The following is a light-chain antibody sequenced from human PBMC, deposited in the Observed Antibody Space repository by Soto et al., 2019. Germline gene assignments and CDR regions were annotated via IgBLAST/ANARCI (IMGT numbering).Light chain of an antibody. CDR1: QSISRW. V-gene: IGKV1-33*01. Sequence: DIHITQSPASLSASVGDRVTITCRASQSISRWLAWYQEKPGKAPKVLIYAASNLQTGVPSRFSGSGSGTDFTFTISSLQPEDIATYYCQQYDNLPITFGQGTRLEIK. J-gene: IGKJ5*01. CDR2: AAS. CDR3: QQYDNLPIT.